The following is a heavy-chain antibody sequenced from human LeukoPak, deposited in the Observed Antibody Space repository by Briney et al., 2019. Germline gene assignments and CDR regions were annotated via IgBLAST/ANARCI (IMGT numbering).Heavy chain of an antibody. J-gene: IGHJ5*02. CDR3: ARGGTIFGVVPPFNWFDP. D-gene: IGHD3-3*01. Sequence: SVKVSCKASGGTFSSYAISWVRQAPGQGLEWMGGIIPIFGTANYAQKFQGRVTITTDESTSTAYMELSSLRSEDTAVYYCARGGTIFGVVPPFNWFDPRGQGTLVTVSS. CDR1: GGTFSSYA. CDR2: IIPIFGTA. V-gene: IGHV1-69*05.